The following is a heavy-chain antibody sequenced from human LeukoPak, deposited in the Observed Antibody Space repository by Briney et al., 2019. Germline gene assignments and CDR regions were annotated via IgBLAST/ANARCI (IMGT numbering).Heavy chain of an antibody. CDR1: GGSISSGVYY. Sequence: NPSETLSLTCTVSGGSISSGVYYWSWIRQHPGKGLEWIGYIYYSGSTYYNPSLKSRVTISVDTSKNQFSLKLSSVTAADTAVYYCARSNDSSGYYYVGRYDYWGQGTLVTVSS. CDR2: IYYSGST. V-gene: IGHV4-31*03. J-gene: IGHJ4*02. D-gene: IGHD3-22*01. CDR3: ARSNDSSGYYYVGRYDY.